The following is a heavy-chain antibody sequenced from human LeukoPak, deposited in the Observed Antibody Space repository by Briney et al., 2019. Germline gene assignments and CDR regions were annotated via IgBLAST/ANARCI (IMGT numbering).Heavy chain of an antibody. D-gene: IGHD2-21*02. CDR3: AKAFLAYCGGDCFDAFDI. Sequence: GGSLRLSCTASGFTFSSYAMSWVRQAPGKGLEWVSAISGSGGSTYYADSVKGRFTISRDNSKNTLYLQMNSLRAEDTAVYYCAKAFLAYCGGDCFDAFDIWGQGTMVTVSS. CDR1: GFTFSSYA. CDR2: ISGSGGST. V-gene: IGHV3-23*01. J-gene: IGHJ3*02.